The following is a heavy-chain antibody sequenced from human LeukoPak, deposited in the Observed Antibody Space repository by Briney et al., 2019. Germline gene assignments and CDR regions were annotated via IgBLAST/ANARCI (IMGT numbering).Heavy chain of an antibody. J-gene: IGHJ5*02. V-gene: IGHV5-51*01. CDR3: ASTVYSSGWYYWFDP. Sequence: GESLKISCKGSGYSFSSYWIGWVRQMPGKRLEWMGIIHPGDSDTRYSPSFQGQVTISVDKSISTAYLQWRSLKASDTAMYYCASTVYSSGWYYWFDPWGQGTLVTVSS. D-gene: IGHD6-19*01. CDR2: IHPGDSDT. CDR1: GYSFSSYW.